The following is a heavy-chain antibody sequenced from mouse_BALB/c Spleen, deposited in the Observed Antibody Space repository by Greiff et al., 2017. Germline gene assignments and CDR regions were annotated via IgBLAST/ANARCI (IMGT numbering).Heavy chain of an antibody. CDR2: IRSKSNNYAT. Sequence: EVKLMESGGGLVQPKGSLKLSCAASGFTFNTYAMNWVRQAPGKGLEWVARIRSKSNNYATYYADSVKDRFTISRDDSQSMLYLQMNNLKTEDTAMYYCVRHYGSSYQYYFDYWGQGTTLTVSS. V-gene: IGHV10-1*02. CDR1: GFTFNTYA. CDR3: VRHYGSSYQYYFDY. D-gene: IGHD1-1*01. J-gene: IGHJ2*01.